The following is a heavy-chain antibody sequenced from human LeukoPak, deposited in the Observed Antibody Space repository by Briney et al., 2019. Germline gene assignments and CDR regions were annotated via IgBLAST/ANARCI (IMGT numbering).Heavy chain of an antibody. Sequence: SETLSLTCTVSGGSISSYYWSWIRQPPGKGLEWIGYIYYSGSTNYNPSLKSRVTISVDTSKNQFSLKLSSVTAADTAVYYCARESEGGHIDYWGQGTLVTVSS. D-gene: IGHD1-26*01. V-gene: IGHV4-59*01. CDR3: ARESEGGHIDY. CDR2: IYYSGST. CDR1: GGSISSYY. J-gene: IGHJ4*02.